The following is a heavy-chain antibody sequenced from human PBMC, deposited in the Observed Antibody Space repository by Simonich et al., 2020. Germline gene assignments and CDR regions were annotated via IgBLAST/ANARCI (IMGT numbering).Heavy chain of an antibody. CDR2: IWYDGSNK. D-gene: IGHD6-13*01. Sequence: QVQLVESGGGVVQPGRSLRLSCAASGFTFRSYGMHWVRQAPGKGLEWVGVIWYDGSNKYYADSVKGRFTISGDNSKNTLYLQMNSLRAEDTAVYYCARERAAAGEAFDYWGQGTLVTVSS. CDR1: GFTFRSYG. CDR3: ARERAAAGEAFDY. V-gene: IGHV3-33*01. J-gene: IGHJ4*02.